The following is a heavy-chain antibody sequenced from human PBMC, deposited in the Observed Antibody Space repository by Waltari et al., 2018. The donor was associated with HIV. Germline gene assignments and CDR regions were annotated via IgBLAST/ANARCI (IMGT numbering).Heavy chain of an antibody. Sequence: QVQLQQWGAGLLKPSETLSLTCAVYGEHFSGSYWSWIRQSPGKGLEWIGEINHSGSTNYNPSLKSRVTVSVDTSKNQFSLKLSSVTAADTAVYYCARGSDRDNSGWVDQFDYWGQGTLVTVSS. J-gene: IGHJ4*02. CDR1: GEHFSGSY. CDR3: ARGSDRDNSGWVDQFDY. CDR2: INHSGST. V-gene: IGHV4-34*01. D-gene: IGHD6-19*01.